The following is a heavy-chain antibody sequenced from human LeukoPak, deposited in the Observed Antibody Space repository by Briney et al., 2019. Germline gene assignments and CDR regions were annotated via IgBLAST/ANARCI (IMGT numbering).Heavy chain of an antibody. CDR1: GGSISSYY. D-gene: IGHD3-22*01. V-gene: IGHV4-59*01. Sequence: SETLSLTCTVSGGSISSYYWRWIRQPPGKGLEWIGYIYYSGSTNYNPSLKSRVTISVDTSKNQFSLKLSSVTAADTAVYYCARDLRAPYDSSGYYYYYYGMDVWGQGTTVTVSS. CDR3: ARDLRAPYDSSGYYYYYYGMDV. J-gene: IGHJ6*02. CDR2: IYYSGST.